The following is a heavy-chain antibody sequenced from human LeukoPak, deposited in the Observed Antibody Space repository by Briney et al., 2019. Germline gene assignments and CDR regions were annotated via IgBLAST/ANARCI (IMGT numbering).Heavy chain of an antibody. CDR3: ARQYSSSSLVVSPYY. J-gene: IGHJ4*02. CDR1: GYTFTGYY. D-gene: IGHD6-6*01. V-gene: IGHV1-2*06. Sequence: GASVKVSCKASGYTFTGYYMHWVRQAPGQGLEWMGRINPNSGGTNYAQKFQGRVTMTRDTSISTACMELSRLRSDGTAVYYCARQYSSSSLVVSPYYWGQGTLVTVSS. CDR2: INPNSGGT.